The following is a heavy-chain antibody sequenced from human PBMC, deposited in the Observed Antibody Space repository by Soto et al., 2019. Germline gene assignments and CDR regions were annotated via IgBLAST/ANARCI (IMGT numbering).Heavy chain of an antibody. CDR3: ARLPKGSMVTS. Sequence: GGSLRLSCAASGFRFGEHSMNWVRQAPGRGLEWLSYITSSGDSIYYADSVKGRFTVSRDNAKNSLFLHMNSLRDDDTAVYYCARLPKGSMVTSWGQGTLVTVSS. CDR2: ITSSGDSI. CDR1: GFRFGEHS. D-gene: IGHD2-21*02. V-gene: IGHV3-48*02. J-gene: IGHJ4*02.